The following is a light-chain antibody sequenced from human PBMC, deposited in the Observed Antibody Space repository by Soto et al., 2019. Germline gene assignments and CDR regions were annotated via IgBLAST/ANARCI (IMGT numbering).Light chain of an antibody. CDR1: SSNIGAGYD. J-gene: IGLJ2*01. CDR3: QSYDSSLSGVV. V-gene: IGLV1-40*01. Sequence: QPVLTQPPSVSGAPGQRVTISCTGSSSNIGAGYDVHWYQQLPGTAPKLLIYGNSNRPSGVPDRFSGSKSGTSASLAITGLQAEGEADYYCQSYDSSLSGVVFGGGTQLTVL. CDR2: GNS.